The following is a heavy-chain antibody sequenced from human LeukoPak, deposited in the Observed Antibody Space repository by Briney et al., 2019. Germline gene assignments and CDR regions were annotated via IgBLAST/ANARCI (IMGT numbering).Heavy chain of an antibody. CDR1: GFTFSSYS. Sequence: GGSLRLSCAASGFTFSSYSMNWVRQAPGKGPEWVSSISSSSSYIYYADSVKGRFTISRDNSKNTLYLQMNSLRAEDTAVYYCAKVLSLRHFDWVLYIDHWGQGTLVTVSS. CDR2: ISSSSSYI. J-gene: IGHJ4*02. CDR3: AKVLSLRHFDWVLYIDH. V-gene: IGHV3-21*04. D-gene: IGHD3-9*01.